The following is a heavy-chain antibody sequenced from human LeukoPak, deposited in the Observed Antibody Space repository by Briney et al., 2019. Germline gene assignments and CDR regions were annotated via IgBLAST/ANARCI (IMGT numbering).Heavy chain of an antibody. V-gene: IGHV1-18*01. CDR2: ISAYNGNT. CDR3: ARVVLITFGGVIVIGDYYYYMDV. Sequence: GASVKVSCKASGYTFTSYGISWVRQAPGQGLEWMGWISAYNGNTNYAQKLQGRVTMTTDTSTSTAYMELRSLRSDDTAVYYCARVVLITFGGVIVIGDYYYYMDVWGKGTTVTISS. CDR1: GYTFTSYG. J-gene: IGHJ6*03. D-gene: IGHD3-16*02.